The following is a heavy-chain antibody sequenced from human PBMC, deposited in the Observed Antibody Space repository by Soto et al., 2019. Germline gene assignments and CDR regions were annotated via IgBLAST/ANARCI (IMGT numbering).Heavy chain of an antibody. V-gene: IGHV3-23*01. CDR1: GFTFNNYV. CDR2: VTANSGVI. CDR3: ARYCAGDCYRGFDT. Sequence: EVQLLESGGGLVQPGGSLRLSCAASGFTFNNYVMTWVRQTPGKGLDWVSLVTANSGVIYYAASVKGRFTVSRDNSKNTLYLQMTSLRAEDTALYYCARYCAGDCYRGFDTWGQGTLVTVSS. J-gene: IGHJ4*02. D-gene: IGHD2-21*02.